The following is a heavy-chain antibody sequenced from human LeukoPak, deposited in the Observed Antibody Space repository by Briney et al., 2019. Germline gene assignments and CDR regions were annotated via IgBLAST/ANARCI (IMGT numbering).Heavy chain of an antibody. J-gene: IGHJ3*02. CDR1: GGSISSGGYY. D-gene: IGHD5-24*01. CDR2: ISYSGST. Sequence: SQTLSLTCSVSGGSISSGGYYWSWIRHHPGKGLEWIGYISYSGSTHYNPSLKSRVTISEDTSKNQFSLKLTSVTAADTAVYYCAGRLWRRDGYNLSAFDIWGQGTMVTVSS. V-gene: IGHV4-31*03. CDR3: AGRLWRRDGYNLSAFDI.